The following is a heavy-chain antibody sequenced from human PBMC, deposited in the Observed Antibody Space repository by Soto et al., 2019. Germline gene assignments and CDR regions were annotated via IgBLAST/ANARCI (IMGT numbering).Heavy chain of an antibody. CDR1: GGSISSGGYS. J-gene: IGHJ4*02. V-gene: IGHV4-30-2*01. Sequence: PSETLSLTCAVSGGSISSGGYSWSWIRQPPGKGLECIGYIYHSGSTYYNPSLKSRVTISVDRSKNQFSLKLSSVTAADTAVYYCARLFGVAAAGLYAYSGQVTLVIVSS. CDR2: IYHSGST. D-gene: IGHD6-13*01. CDR3: ARLFGVAAAGLYAY.